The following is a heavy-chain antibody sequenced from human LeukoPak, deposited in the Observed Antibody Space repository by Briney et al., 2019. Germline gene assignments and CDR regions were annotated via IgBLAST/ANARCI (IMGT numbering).Heavy chain of an antibody. CDR2: IWYDGSNK. J-gene: IGHJ4*02. CDR3: ARSNSHYFDY. D-gene: IGHD2/OR15-2a*01. V-gene: IGHV3-33*01. Sequence: PGRSLRLSCAASGFTYSSYGMHWVRQAPGKGLEWVAVIWYDGSNKYYADSVKGRFTISRDNSKNTLYLQMNSLRAEDTAVYYCARSNSHYFDYWGQGTLVTVSS. CDR1: GFTYSSYG.